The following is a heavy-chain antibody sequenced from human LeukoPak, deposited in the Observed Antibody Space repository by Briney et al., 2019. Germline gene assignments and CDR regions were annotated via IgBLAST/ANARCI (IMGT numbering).Heavy chain of an antibody. D-gene: IGHD3-22*01. J-gene: IGHJ6*02. V-gene: IGHV3-30-3*01. CDR2: ISYDGNNK. Sequence: PGRSLRLSCAASGFTFNNYAIHWVRQAPGKGLEWVAVISYDGNNKYYAESAEGRFTMSRDNSKNTLYLEMSSPRAEDTAVYYCARDRHRYDTSGYYYHYYYYGLDVWGQGTTVTVSS. CDR1: GFTFNNYA. CDR3: ARDRHRYDTSGYYYHYYYYGLDV.